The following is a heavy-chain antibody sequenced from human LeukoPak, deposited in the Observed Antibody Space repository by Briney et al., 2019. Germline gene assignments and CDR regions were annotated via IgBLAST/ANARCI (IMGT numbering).Heavy chain of an antibody. J-gene: IGHJ4*02. Sequence: GGSLRLSCAASGFTFSSYSMNWVRQAPGKGLEWVSSISSSSSYIYYADSVKGRFTISRDNAKNSLYLQMNSLRAEDTAVYYCARAESIAVAGTDFDYWGQGTLVTVSS. D-gene: IGHD6-19*01. CDR2: ISSSSSYI. CDR3: ARAESIAVAGTDFDY. V-gene: IGHV3-21*01. CDR1: GFTFSSYS.